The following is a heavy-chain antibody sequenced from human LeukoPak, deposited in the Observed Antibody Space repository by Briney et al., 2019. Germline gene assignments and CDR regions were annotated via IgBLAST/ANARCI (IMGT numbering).Heavy chain of an antibody. CDR1: GFTFSSYS. CDR3: IKDMGYCSGGSCYRWFDS. Sequence: PGGSLRLSCAASGFTFSSYSMSWVRQAPGKGLEWVSYISTRSSIIYYADSVKGRFTISRDDAKNSVSLQMNSLRAEDTAVYYCIKDMGYCSGGSCYRWFDSWGQGTLVTASS. V-gene: IGHV3-48*01. D-gene: IGHD2-15*01. J-gene: IGHJ5*01. CDR2: ISTRSSII.